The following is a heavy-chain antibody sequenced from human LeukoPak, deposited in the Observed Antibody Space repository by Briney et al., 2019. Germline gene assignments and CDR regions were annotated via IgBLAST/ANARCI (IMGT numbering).Heavy chain of an antibody. D-gene: IGHD4-17*01. CDR2: VIPFLGIT. J-gene: IGHJ4*02. CDR3: AAGDGNYGDYINY. V-gene: IGHV1-69*02. CDR1: GGTFSSYT. Sequence: ASVKVSCKASGGTFSSYTITWVRQAPGQGLEWMGRVIPFLGITNYGQKFQGRVTITADKSTSTAYMELSSLRSEDTAIYYCAAGDGNYGDYINYWGQGTLVTVSS.